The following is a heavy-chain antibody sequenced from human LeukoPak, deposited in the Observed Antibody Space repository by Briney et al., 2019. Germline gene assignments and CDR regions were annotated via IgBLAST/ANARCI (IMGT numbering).Heavy chain of an antibody. D-gene: IGHD1-26*01. CDR2: ISSSSSYI. Sequence: SGGSLRLSCAASGFTFSSYSMNWVRQAPGKGLEWVSSISSSSSYIYYADSVKGRFTISRDNAKNSLYLQMNSLRAEDTAVYYCAGARSYYYAFDIWGQGTMVTVSS. V-gene: IGHV3-21*01. CDR3: AGARSYYYAFDI. CDR1: GFTFSSYS. J-gene: IGHJ3*02.